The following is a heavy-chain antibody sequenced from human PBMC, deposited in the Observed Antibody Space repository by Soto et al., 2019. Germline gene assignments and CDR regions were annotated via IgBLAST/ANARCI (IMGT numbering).Heavy chain of an antibody. CDR2: IIPILGIA. CDR3: AKVSEMGSVTEGYYYYMDV. D-gene: IGHD3-10*01. Sequence: QVQLVQSGAEVKKSGSSVKVSCKASGGTFRNYTISWVRQAPGQGLEWMGRIIPILGIANYPQKFQGRVTITADKSTNTAYLEQSSMRSEDTAMYYCAKVSEMGSVTEGYYYYMDVWGKGTTVTVSS. J-gene: IGHJ6*03. CDR1: GGTFRNYT. V-gene: IGHV1-69*02.